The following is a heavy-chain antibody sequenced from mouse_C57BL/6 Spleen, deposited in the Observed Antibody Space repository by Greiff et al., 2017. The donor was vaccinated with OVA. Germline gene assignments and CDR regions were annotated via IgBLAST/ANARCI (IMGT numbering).Heavy chain of an antibody. Sequence: VQLQQSGPELVKPGDSVKISCKASGYSFTGYFMNWVMQSHGKSLEWIGRINPYNGDTFYNQKFKGKATLTVDKSSSTAHMELRSLTSEDSAVYYCASGGYYDYPWFAYWGQGTLVTDSA. D-gene: IGHD2-4*01. CDR2: INPYNGDT. CDR1: GYSFTGYF. CDR3: ASGGYYDYPWFAY. J-gene: IGHJ3*01. V-gene: IGHV1-20*01.